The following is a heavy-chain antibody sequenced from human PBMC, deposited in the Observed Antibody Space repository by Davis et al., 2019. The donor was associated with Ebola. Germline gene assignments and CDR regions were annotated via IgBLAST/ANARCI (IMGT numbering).Heavy chain of an antibody. V-gene: IGHV3-23*01. CDR1: GFTFSSYA. CDR2: ISGSGGST. D-gene: IGHD2-21*02. J-gene: IGHJ4*02. CDR3: AKGIRYCGGDCYLPKNFFDY. Sequence: PGGSLRLSCAASGFTFSSYAMSWVRQAPGKGLEWVSAISGSGGSTYYADSVKGRFTISRDNSKNTLYLQMNSLRAEDTAVYYCAKGIRYCGGDCYLPKNFFDYWGQGTLVTVSS.